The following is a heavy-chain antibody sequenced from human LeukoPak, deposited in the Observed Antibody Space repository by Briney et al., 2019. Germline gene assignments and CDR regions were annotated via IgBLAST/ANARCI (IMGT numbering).Heavy chain of an antibody. CDR2: INPNSGGT. J-gene: IGHJ4*02. Sequence: GASVKVSCKASGYTFTGYYMHWVRQAPGQGLEWMGWINPNSGGTNYAQKFQGRVTMTRDTSISTAYMELSRLRSDDTAVYYCAKQHYDILPGYSQNLGYWGQGTLVTVSS. V-gene: IGHV1-2*02. D-gene: IGHD3-9*01. CDR3: AKQHYDILPGYSQNLGY. CDR1: GYTFTGYY.